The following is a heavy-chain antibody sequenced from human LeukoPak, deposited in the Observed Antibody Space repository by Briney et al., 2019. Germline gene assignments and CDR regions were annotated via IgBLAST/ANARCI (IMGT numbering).Heavy chain of an antibody. CDR2: IHEDGSDK. J-gene: IGHJ6*02. CDR3: ARDRYDSSGYYHSDV. Sequence: GGSLRLSCAASGFTFSSYWMNWVRQAPGKGLEWVANIHEDGSDKYYVDSVKGRFTVSRDNAKNSLYLQMNSLRVEDTAVYYCARDRYDSSGYYHSDVWGQGTTVTVSS. CDR1: GFTFSSYW. V-gene: IGHV3-7*01. D-gene: IGHD3-22*01.